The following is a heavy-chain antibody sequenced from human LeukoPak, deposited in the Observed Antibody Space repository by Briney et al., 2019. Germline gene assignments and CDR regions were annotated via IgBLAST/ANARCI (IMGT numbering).Heavy chain of an antibody. Sequence: GGSLRLSCAASGFTFSSYSMKWVRQAPGKGLEGVSSISSSSSYRYYADSVEGRFTISRDNAKNSLYLQMNRLRAEDTAVYYCARHGEMVGIDYWGQGTLVTVSS. CDR1: GFTFSSYS. J-gene: IGHJ4*02. D-gene: IGHD5-24*01. CDR2: ISSSSSYR. CDR3: ARHGEMVGIDY. V-gene: IGHV3-21*01.